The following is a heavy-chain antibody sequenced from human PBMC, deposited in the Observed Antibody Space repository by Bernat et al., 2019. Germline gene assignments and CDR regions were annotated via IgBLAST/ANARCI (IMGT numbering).Heavy chain of an antibody. CDR2: IYYSGST. V-gene: IGHV4-59*08. Sequence: QVQLQESGPGLVKPSETLSLTCTVSGGSISSYYWSWIRQPPGKGLEWIGYIYYSGSTNSNPSLKSRVTISVDTYKNQFSLKLSSVTAADTAVYYCARLRCYWFDPWGQGTLVTVSS. J-gene: IGHJ5*02. CDR3: ARLRCYWFDP. D-gene: IGHD2-15*01. CDR1: GGSISSYY.